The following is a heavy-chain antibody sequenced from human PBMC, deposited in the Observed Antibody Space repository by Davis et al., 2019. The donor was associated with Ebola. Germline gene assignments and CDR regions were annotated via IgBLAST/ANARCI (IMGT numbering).Heavy chain of an antibody. V-gene: IGHV1-69*13. J-gene: IGHJ4*02. CDR2: IILMFGTS. D-gene: IGHD6-13*01. CDR1: GGTFSSYG. Sequence: AASVKVSCKASGGTFSSYGFSWVRQAPGQGLEWMGGIILMFGTSDYAQKFQGRVTISADESTGTVYMELTSLIIEDTAVYYCAREGVGSAAGFFDYWGQGTLVTVSS. CDR3: AREGVGSAAGFFDY.